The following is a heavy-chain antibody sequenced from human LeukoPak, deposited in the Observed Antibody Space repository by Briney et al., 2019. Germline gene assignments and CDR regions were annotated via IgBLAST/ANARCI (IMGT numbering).Heavy chain of an antibody. CDR3: ARDEEIVGASFDY. CDR1: GYTFTSYG. CDR2: INTNTGNP. V-gene: IGHV7-4-1*02. D-gene: IGHD1-26*01. Sequence: ASVKVSCKASGYTFTSYGISWVRQAPGQGLEWMGWINTNTGNPTYAQGFTGRFVFSLDTSVSTAYLQISSLKAEDTAVYYCARDEEIVGASFDYWGQGTLVTVSS. J-gene: IGHJ4*02.